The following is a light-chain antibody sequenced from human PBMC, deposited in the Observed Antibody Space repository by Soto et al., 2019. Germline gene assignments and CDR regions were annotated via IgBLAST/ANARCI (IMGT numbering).Light chain of an antibody. Sequence: ENVLTQSPATLSSFPCDRVSLSCSVCQYINTRVAWYQHRPGQAPRHLIYQTSIRAAGIPARFSASGTGTDFTLTIGDVQPEDFAVYYCHQRQSWPRTVGQGTKVDI. CDR2: QTS. CDR1: QYINTR. CDR3: HQRQSWPRT. J-gene: IGKJ1*01. V-gene: IGKV3-11*01.